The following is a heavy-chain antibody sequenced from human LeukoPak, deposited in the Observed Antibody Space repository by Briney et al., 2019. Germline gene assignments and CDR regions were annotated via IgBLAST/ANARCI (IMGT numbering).Heavy chain of an antibody. D-gene: IGHD3-10*01. V-gene: IGHV3-66*01. CDR1: GFTVSTNY. CDR3: ARASMVRGKPLDY. CDR2: VYSVGTT. Sequence: QSGGSLRLSCAASGFTVSTNYMSWVRQAPGKGLEWVSLVYSVGTTYHADSVKGRFTISRDDSKNTLYLQMNSLRAEDTAVYYCARASMVRGKPLDYWGQGTLVTVSS. J-gene: IGHJ4*02.